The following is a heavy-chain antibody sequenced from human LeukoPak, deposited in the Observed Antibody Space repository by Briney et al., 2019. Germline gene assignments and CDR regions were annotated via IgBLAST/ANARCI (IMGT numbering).Heavy chain of an antibody. CDR3: ARAMDTAMANAFDI. CDR2: IIPIVDIA. CDR1: GGTFSSYA. V-gene: IGHV1-69*04. D-gene: IGHD5-18*01. Sequence: SVKVSCKASGGTFSSYAISWVRQAPGRGLEWMGRIIPIVDIANYAQKFQGRVTMTRDTSTSTVYMELSSLRSEDTAVYYCARAMDTAMANAFDIWGQVTMVTVSS. J-gene: IGHJ3*02.